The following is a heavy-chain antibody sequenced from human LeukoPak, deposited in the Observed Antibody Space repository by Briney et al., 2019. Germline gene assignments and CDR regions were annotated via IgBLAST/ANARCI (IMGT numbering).Heavy chain of an antibody. D-gene: IGHD5-12*01. CDR1: GFIFTDSA. Sequence: PGGSLRLSCAASGFIFTDSAMSWVRQAPGQGLEWVSAISASDTNTHYADSVKGRFTISRDNSKNTLYLQMNSLRAEDTAVYYCAREWLRHRYFDLWGRGTLVTVSS. CDR3: AREWLRHRYFDL. V-gene: IGHV3-23*01. J-gene: IGHJ2*01. CDR2: ISASDTNT.